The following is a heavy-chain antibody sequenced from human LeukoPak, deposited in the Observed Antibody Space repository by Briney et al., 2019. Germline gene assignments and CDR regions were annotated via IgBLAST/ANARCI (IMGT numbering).Heavy chain of an antibody. J-gene: IGHJ4*02. CDR2: ISGSGTST. CDR3: AKDRGILTGYYMDY. CDR1: GFTFSSYA. Sequence: PGGSLRLSCAASGFTFSSYAMSWVRQAPGKGLEWVSAISGSGTSTYYADSVKGRFTISRDNSKNTLYLQMNGLRAEDTAVHYCAKDRGILTGYYMDYWGQGTLVTVSS. V-gene: IGHV3-23*01. D-gene: IGHD3-9*01.